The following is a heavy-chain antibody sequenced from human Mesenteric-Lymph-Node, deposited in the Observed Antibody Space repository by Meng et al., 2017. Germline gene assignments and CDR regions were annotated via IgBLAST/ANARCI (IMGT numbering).Heavy chain of an antibody. CDR1: GGSISRRASY. J-gene: IGHJ1*01. V-gene: IGHV4-31*03. CDR2: IYYIVRT. D-gene: IGHD6-13*01. CDR3: ARAGIAAAGIEVYFQH. Sequence: LQHACPQLVKPAQTRSPTSTVPGGSISRRASYWSMIRQHPAQGLEWIGYIYYIVRTYYNPSLQSRVTISVDTSKNQFALKLSSVTAADTAVYYCARAGIAAAGIEVYFQHWGQGTLVTVSS.